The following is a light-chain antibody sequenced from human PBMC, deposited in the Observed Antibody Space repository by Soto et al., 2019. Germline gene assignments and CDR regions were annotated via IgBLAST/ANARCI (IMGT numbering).Light chain of an antibody. J-gene: IGKJ4*01. CDR2: WAS. Sequence: DIVMTQSPDSLAVSLGERATINCKSSQSVLYSSNNKNYLAWYRQEPGQPPKLLIYWASTRESGVPDRFSGSGSGTDFTLTISSLQAEDVAVYYCQQYYRTPLTFGGGTKVAIK. V-gene: IGKV4-1*01. CDR1: QSVLYSSNNKNY. CDR3: QQYYRTPLT.